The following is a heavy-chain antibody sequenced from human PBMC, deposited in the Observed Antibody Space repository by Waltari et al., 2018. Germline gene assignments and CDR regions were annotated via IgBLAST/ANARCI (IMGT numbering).Heavy chain of an antibody. CDR3: ASELGIAVAGTTFNY. Sequence: QVQLQESGPGLVKPSQTLSLTCTVSGGSISSGSYYWSWIRQPAGKGLEWIGRIYTSGSPNYNPSLKSRVTISVDTSKNQFSLKLSSVTAADTAVYYCASELGIAVAGTTFNYWGQGTLVTVSS. CDR1: GGSISSGSYY. V-gene: IGHV4-61*02. J-gene: IGHJ4*02. D-gene: IGHD6-19*01. CDR2: IYTSGSP.